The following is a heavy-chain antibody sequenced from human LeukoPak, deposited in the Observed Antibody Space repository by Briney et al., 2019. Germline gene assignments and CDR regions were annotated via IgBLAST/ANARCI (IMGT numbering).Heavy chain of an antibody. J-gene: IGHJ4*02. CDR3: ARDLYFYSSRVGGLNY. CDR2: INPNSGGT. Sequence: GASVKVSCKASGYTFTSYDINWVRQAPGQGLEWMGWINPNSGGTNYAQKFQGRVTMTRDTSISTAYMELSRLRSDDTAVYYCARDLYFYSSRVGGLNYWGQGTLVTVSS. D-gene: IGHD6-13*01. V-gene: IGHV1-2*02. CDR1: GYTFTSYD.